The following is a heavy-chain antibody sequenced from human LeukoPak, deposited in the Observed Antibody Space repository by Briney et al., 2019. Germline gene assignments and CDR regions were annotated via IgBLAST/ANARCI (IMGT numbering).Heavy chain of an antibody. V-gene: IGHV5-51*01. CDR3: ARLPRIAVAMYYFDY. CDR2: IYPGDSDT. D-gene: IGHD6-19*01. J-gene: IGHJ4*02. Sequence: GESLQISCQGSGYSFTSYWIGWVRPMPGKGLEWMGIIYPGDSDTRYSPSFQGQVTISADKSISTAYLQWSSLKASDTAMYYCARLPRIAVAMYYFDYWGQGTLVTVSS. CDR1: GYSFTSYW.